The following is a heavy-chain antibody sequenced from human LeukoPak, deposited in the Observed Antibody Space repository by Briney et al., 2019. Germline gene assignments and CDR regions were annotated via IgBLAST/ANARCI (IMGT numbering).Heavy chain of an antibody. CDR2: IYPGDSDT. CDR3: ARHVYVWGSYRLALDY. CDR1: GYSFTSYW. V-gene: IGHV5-51*01. D-gene: IGHD3-16*02. J-gene: IGHJ4*02. Sequence: KYGESLKISCKGSGYSFTSYWIGWVRQMPGKGLEWMGIIYPGDSDTRYSPSFQGQVTISADKSISTAYLQWSSLKASDTAMYYCARHVYVWGSYRLALDYWGQGTLVTVSS.